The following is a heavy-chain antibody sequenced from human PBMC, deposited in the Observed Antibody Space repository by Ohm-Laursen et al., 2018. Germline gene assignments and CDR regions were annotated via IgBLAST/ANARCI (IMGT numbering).Heavy chain of an antibody. J-gene: IGHJ2*01. D-gene: IGHD2-2*01. V-gene: IGHV1-18*01. CDR2: ISAYKGNT. Sequence: ASVKVSCKASGYTFTSYGISWVRQAPGQGLEWMGWISAYKGNTDYAQKLQGRVTMTTDTPTSTAYMELRSLRSDNTAVYYCAREPRDCSSTSCYDWYFDLWGRGTLVTVSS. CDR3: AREPRDCSSTSCYDWYFDL. CDR1: GYTFTSYG.